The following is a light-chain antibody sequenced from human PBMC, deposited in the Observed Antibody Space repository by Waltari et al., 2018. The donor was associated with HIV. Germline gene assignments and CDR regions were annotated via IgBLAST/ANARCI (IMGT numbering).Light chain of an antibody. V-gene: IGLV3-21*02. CDR1: NIGSRS. J-gene: IGLJ1*01. Sequence: SFVLTQPPSVSVAPGQTATISCGESNIGSRSVHWYQLKPGQAPVLVVYDDSDRPSGIPERFSGSNSGYTATLTISRVEAGDEADYFCQVWDTSSDHVDYVFGTGTKVTVL. CDR3: QVWDTSSDHVDYV. CDR2: DDS.